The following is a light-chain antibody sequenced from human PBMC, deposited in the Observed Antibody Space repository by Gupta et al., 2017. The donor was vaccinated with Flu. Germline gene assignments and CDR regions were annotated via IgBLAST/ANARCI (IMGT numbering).Light chain of an antibody. Sequence: QMTLSHSTLSVSVGDRVTTSSRASHSISSVLACYQQKPVKAPKLLIYKASSLQSGVPSRFSGSGSGTEYTLTISSVQPDDFATYYCKQDDNYPFTFGPETKVDIK. CDR1: HSISSV. J-gene: IGKJ3*01. V-gene: IGKV1-5*03. CDR3: KQDDNYPFT. CDR2: KAS.